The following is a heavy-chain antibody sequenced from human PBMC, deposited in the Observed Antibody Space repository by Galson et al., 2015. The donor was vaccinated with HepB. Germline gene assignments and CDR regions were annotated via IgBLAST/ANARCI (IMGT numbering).Heavy chain of an antibody. CDR3: ARGAFVGVVGGSPNHWFDP. CDR1: GYTFSTYS. V-gene: IGHV1-18*01. CDR2: ISPYNRDT. J-gene: IGHJ5*02. D-gene: IGHD2-15*01. Sequence: SVKVSCKASGYTFSTYSITWVRQAPGQGLEWMGWISPYNRDTNDAREFQGRVTMTTDTFTSTAYMERRSLRSADTAVYYCARGAFVGVVGGSPNHWFDPWGQGTLVTVSS.